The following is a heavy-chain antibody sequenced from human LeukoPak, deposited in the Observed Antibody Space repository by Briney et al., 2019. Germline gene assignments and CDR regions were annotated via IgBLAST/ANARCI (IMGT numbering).Heavy chain of an antibody. Sequence: GSLRLSCAASGFTFSSYAMSWVRQAPGKGLEWVSAISGSGGSTYYADSVKGRFTISRDNSKNTLYLQMNSLRAEDTAVYYCARSGYCGAGTCYSDYFAYWGQGTLVTVSS. CDR3: ARSGYCGAGTCYSDYFAY. CDR1: GFTFSSYA. V-gene: IGHV3-23*01. J-gene: IGHJ4*02. D-gene: IGHD2-15*01. CDR2: ISGSGGST.